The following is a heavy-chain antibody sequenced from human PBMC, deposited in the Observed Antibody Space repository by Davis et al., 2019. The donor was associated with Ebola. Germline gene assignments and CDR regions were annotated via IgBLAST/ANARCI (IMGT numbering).Heavy chain of an antibody. J-gene: IGHJ4*02. Sequence: GESLKISCAASGFSFSSYGMHWVRQAPGKGLEWVAITSFDGDIKYYADSVKGRFTISRDTSKNTLYLQMNSLRAEDTAIYYCAKGSDYGEFFDYWGQGTLVTVSS. D-gene: IGHD4-17*01. CDR1: GFSFSSYG. CDR3: AKGSDYGEFFDY. V-gene: IGHV3-30*18. CDR2: TSFDGDIK.